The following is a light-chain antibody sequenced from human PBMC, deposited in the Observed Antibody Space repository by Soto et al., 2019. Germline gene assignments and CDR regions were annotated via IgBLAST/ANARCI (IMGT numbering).Light chain of an antibody. J-gene: IGLJ1*01. CDR1: SSNIGSNT. CDR3: ATWDDSLNGRV. V-gene: IGLV1-44*01. CDR2: TNN. Sequence: QSVLTQPASVSGTPGQRVTISCSGSSSNIGSNTVNWYQQLPGTAPKLFIYTNNQRPSGVPDRFSGSKSGTSASLAISGLQSEDEADYYCATWDDSLNGRVFGGGTKSPS.